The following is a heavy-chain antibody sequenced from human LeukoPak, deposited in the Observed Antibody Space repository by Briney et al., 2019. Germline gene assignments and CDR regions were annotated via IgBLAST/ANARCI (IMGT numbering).Heavy chain of an antibody. J-gene: IGHJ5*02. CDR1: GGSISSSSYY. V-gene: IGHV4-39*07. D-gene: IGHD3-22*01. CDR3: ARGIHYYDSSGYYPNWFDP. Sequence: SETLSLTCTVSGGSISSSSYYWGWIRQPPGKGLEWIGSIYYSGSTYYNPSLKSRVTISVDTSKNQFSLKLSSVTAADTAVYYCARGIHYYDSSGYYPNWFDPWGQGTLVTVSS. CDR2: IYYSGST.